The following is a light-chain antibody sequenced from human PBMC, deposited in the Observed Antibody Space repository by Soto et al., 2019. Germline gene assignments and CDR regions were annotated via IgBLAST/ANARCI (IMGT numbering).Light chain of an antibody. J-gene: IGLJ1*01. CDR2: EVS. V-gene: IGLV2-8*01. Sequence: QSALTQPPSASGSPGQSVAISCTGTSNDVGGYNFVSWYQQHPGKAPKLIIYEVSKRPSNIPDRFSGSKSGNTASLAVSGLQAEDGADYYCSSYAGTNNYVFGTGTKLTVL. CDR3: SSYAGTNNYV. CDR1: SNDVGGYNF.